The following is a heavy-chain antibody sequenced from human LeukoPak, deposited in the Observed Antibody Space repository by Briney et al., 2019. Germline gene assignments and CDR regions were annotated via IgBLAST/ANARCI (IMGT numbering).Heavy chain of an antibody. J-gene: IGHJ4*02. CDR1: GFTFSSYG. D-gene: IGHD3-22*01. CDR3: AKDRRYYDSSGYYYLDY. Sequence: GGSLRLSCAASGFTFSSYGMHWVRQAPGKGLEWVAVISYDGSNKYYADSVKGRFTISRDNSKNTLYLQMNSLRAEDTAVYYCAKDRRYYDSSGYYYLDYWGQGTLVTVSS. V-gene: IGHV3-30*18. CDR2: ISYDGSNK.